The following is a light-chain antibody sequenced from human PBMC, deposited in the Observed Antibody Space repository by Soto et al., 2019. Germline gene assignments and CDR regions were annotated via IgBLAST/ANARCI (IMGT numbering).Light chain of an antibody. CDR1: QSISSN. V-gene: IGKV3D-15*01. CDR2: AAS. CDR3: QQYNNWPPYT. Sequence: EIVLTQSPGTLSLSPGERATLSCRASQSISSNFLALAWYQQKPGQAPRLLIYAASGRATGIPDRFTGSGSATDFTLTISSLQSEDFAVYYCQQYNNWPPYTFGQGTKLEIK. J-gene: IGKJ2*01.